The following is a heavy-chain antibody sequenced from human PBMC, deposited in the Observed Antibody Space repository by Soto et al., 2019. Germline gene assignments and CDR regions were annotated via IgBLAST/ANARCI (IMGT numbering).Heavy chain of an antibody. CDR2: IIPIFGTA. D-gene: IGHD3-10*01. CDR3: ARAYGSGSYYRAQSYYYYGMDV. J-gene: IGHJ6*02. CDR1: GGTFSSYA. Sequence: SVKVSCKASGGTFSSYAISWVRQAPGQGLEWMGGIIPIFGTANYAQKFQGRVTITADKSTSTAYMELSSLRSEDTAVYYCARAYGSGSYYRAQSYYYYGMDVWGQGTTVTVSS. V-gene: IGHV1-69*06.